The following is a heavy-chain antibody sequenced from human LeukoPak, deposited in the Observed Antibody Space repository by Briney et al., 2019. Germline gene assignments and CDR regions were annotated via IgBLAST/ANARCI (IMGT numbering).Heavy chain of an antibody. Sequence: GGSLRLSCSASGFTFRNHGMHWVRQAPGKGLEWAAVIWYDGSNEYYADSVKGRFTISRDNSKNTLYLEMNNLRAEDTAVYYCARESCSGGSCYLQWSGYYGMDVWGQGTTVTVSS. V-gene: IGHV3-33*01. CDR3: ARESCSGGSCYLQWSGYYGMDV. J-gene: IGHJ6*02. CDR1: GFTFRNHG. CDR2: IWYDGSNE. D-gene: IGHD2-15*01.